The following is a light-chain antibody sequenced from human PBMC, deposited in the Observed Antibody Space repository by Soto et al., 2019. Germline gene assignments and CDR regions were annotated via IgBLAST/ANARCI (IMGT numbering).Light chain of an antibody. CDR2: AAS. J-gene: IGKJ2*01. V-gene: IGKV3-20*01. CDR3: QQYGSPRYT. Sequence: EIVLTQSPGTLSLSPGERATLSCRASQSVSSINLAWFQQEPGQAPRLLIYAASTRATGIPDRFSGSGSGTDFTLTISRLEPEDFGVYYCQQYGSPRYTFGQGPKLEIK. CDR1: QSVSSIN.